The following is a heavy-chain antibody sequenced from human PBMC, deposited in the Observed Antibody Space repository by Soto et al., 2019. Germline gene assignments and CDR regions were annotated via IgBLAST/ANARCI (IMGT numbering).Heavy chain of an antibody. J-gene: IGHJ5*02. CDR1: GYTFTSYG. D-gene: IGHD2-2*01. CDR2: ISAYNGNT. Sequence: ASVKVSCTASGYTFTSYGISWVRQAPGQGLEWMGWISAYNGNTNYAQKLQGRVTMTTDTSKNQFSLQLNSVTPEDTAVYFCARLQGTSWFDHWGQGTPVTVSS. V-gene: IGHV1-18*01. CDR3: ARLQGTSWFDH.